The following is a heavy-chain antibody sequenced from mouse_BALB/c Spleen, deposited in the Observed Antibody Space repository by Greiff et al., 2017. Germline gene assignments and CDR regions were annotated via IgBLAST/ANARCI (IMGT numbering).Heavy chain of an antibody. J-gene: IGHJ2*01. V-gene: IGHV10-1*02. Sequence: DVQLVESGGGLVQPKGSLKLSCAASGFTFNTYAMNWVRQAPGKGLEWVARIRSKSNNYATYYADSVKDRFTISRDDSQSMLYLQMNNLKTEDTAMYYCVRHSATATSFDYWGQGTTLTVSS. CDR2: IRSKSNNYAT. CDR3: VRHSATATSFDY. D-gene: IGHD1-2*01. CDR1: GFTFNTYA.